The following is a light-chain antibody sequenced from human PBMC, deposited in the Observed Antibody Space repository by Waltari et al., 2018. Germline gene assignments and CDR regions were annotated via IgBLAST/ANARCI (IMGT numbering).Light chain of an antibody. CDR2: GAS. Sequence: DIQMTQSPSSVSASVGDRVTITCRASQDIGTWLAWYQQKPGKAPKVLIYGASTLLTGVPSRFSGSGSGTEFTLTITGLQPEDFATYFCQQGNSFPPTFGQGTRVEV. CDR3: QQGNSFPPT. V-gene: IGKV1-12*01. J-gene: IGKJ1*01. CDR1: QDIGTW.